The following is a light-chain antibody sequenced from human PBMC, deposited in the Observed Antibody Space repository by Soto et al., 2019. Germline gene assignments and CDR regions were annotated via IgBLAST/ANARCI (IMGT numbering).Light chain of an antibody. CDR1: QSVSSY. Sequence: EIVLTQSPATLSLSPGERATLSFRASQSVSSYLAWYQQKPGQAPRLLIYDASNRATGIPARFSGSGSGTDFTLTISSLEPEDFAVYYCQQRSSWPTFGQGTRLEI. J-gene: IGKJ5*01. V-gene: IGKV3-11*01. CDR3: QQRSSWPT. CDR2: DAS.